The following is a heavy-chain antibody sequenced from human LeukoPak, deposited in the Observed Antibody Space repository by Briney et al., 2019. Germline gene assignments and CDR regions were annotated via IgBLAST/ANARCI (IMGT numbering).Heavy chain of an antibody. V-gene: IGHV7-4-1*02. CDR2: INTNTGNP. J-gene: IGHJ6*02. CDR3: ARGEAGTRYYYYGMDV. D-gene: IGHD6-19*01. Sequence: ASVKVSCKASGYTFTSYAMNWVRQAPGQGLEWMGWINTNTGNPTYAQGFTGRFVFSLDTSVSTAYLQISSLKAEDTAVYFCARGEAGTRYYYYGMDVWGQGTSVTVSS. CDR1: GYTFTSYA.